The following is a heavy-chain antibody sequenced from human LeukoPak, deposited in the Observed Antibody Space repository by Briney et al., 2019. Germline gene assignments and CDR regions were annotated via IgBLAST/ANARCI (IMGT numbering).Heavy chain of an antibody. Sequence: SVKVSCKASGGTFSSYAISWVRQAPGQGLEWMGRIIPILGIANYAQKFQGRVTITADKSTSTAYMELSSLRSEDTAVYYCASVGVDTAMVGYWGQGTLVTVSS. CDR2: IIPILGIA. CDR1: GGTFSSYA. J-gene: IGHJ4*02. CDR3: ASVGVDTAMVGY. D-gene: IGHD5-18*01. V-gene: IGHV1-69*04.